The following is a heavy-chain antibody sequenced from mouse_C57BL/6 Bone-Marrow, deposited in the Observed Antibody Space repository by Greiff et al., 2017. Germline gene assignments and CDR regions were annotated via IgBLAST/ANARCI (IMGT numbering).Heavy chain of an antibody. V-gene: IGHV1-26*01. D-gene: IGHD1-2*01. CDR2: INPNNGGT. Sequence: EVQLQQSGPELVKPGASVKISCKASGYTFTDYYMNWVKQSHGKSLEWIGDINPNNGGTSYNQKFKGKATLTVDKSSSPAYMELRSLTSEDSAVYYGARTPYYGPFAYWGQGTLVTVSA. CDR1: GYTFTDYY. J-gene: IGHJ3*01. CDR3: ARTPYYGPFAY.